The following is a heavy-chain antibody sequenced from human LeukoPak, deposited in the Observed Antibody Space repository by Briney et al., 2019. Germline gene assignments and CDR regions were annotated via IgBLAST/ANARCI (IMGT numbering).Heavy chain of an antibody. CDR2: INQDGSEK. CDR3: ARGLGYSGYDYGRALDY. J-gene: IGHJ4*02. V-gene: IGHV3-7*01. Sequence: GGSLRLSCAVSGFPFSTFWMSWVRQAPGKGLEWVANINQDGSEKYYVDSVKGRFTISRDNAKNSLYLQMNSLRAEDTAVYYCARGLGYSGYDYGRALDYWGQGTLVTVSS. D-gene: IGHD5-12*01. CDR1: GFPFSTFW.